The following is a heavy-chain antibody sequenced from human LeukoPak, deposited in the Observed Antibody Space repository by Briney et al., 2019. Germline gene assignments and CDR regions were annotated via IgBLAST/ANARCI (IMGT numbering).Heavy chain of an antibody. Sequence: ASVKVSCKASGYIFRGHYFQWVRQAPGQGLEWMGWINPNSGATQYAQRFQGRVTMTRETSISTAYMELRSLRSDDTSVYYCARDRLDLSSPGYYYYGMDVWGQGTTVTVSS. V-gene: IGHV1-2*02. CDR3: ARDRLDLSSPGYYYYGMDV. D-gene: IGHD3/OR15-3a*01. CDR2: INPNSGAT. J-gene: IGHJ6*02. CDR1: GYIFRGHY.